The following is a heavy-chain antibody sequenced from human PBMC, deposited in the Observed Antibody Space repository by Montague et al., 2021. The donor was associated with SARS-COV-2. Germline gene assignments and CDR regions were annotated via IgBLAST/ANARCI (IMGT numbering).Heavy chain of an antibody. D-gene: IGHD3-22*01. CDR3: ARLKRYFDSSGSPSAFDF. CDR1: GGSFSGYY. Sequence: SETLSLTCAVYGGSFSGYYWSWIRQSPGKGLEWIGEINHSGSTTYNPSLKSRVTISVDTSKNHFTLKLSSVTAAETAVYYCARLKRYFDSSGSPSAFDFWGQGTEVTVSS. CDR2: INHSGST. V-gene: IGHV4-34*01. J-gene: IGHJ3*01.